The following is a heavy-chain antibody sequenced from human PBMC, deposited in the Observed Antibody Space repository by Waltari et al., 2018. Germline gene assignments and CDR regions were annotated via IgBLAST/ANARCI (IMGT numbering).Heavy chain of an antibody. V-gene: IGHV6-1*01. D-gene: IGHD3-10*01. Sequence: QVQLQQSGPGLVKPSQPLSLTCAISGDSVSSNSPIWNWIRQSPSRGLEWLGRTYYRSKWYSDSAVSVKSRITINPDTSKNQFSLQLNSVTPEDTAVYYCARGGFGFNAGRFDSWGRGTLVTVTS. CDR2: TYYRSKWYS. J-gene: IGHJ4*02. CDR3: ARGGFGFNAGRFDS. CDR1: GDSVSSNSPI.